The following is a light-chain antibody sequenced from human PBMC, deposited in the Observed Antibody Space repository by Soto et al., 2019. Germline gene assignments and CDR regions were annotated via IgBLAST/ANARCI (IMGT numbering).Light chain of an antibody. CDR2: AAS. Sequence: EIVLTQSPGTLSLSPGERATLSCRASQTVSSNYLAWYQQKPGQAPRLLIYAASTRATGIPDRFSGSGSGTDFTLSISRLEPEDFAVYYCQLYGTSPKPFGKGTKVDIK. J-gene: IGKJ1*01. V-gene: IGKV3-20*01. CDR1: QTVSSNY. CDR3: QLYGTSPKP.